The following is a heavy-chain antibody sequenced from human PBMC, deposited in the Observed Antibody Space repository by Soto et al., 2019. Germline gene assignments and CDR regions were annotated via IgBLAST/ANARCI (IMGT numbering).Heavy chain of an antibody. CDR1: GGSFSGYY. J-gene: IGHJ4*02. CDR2: INHSGST. V-gene: IGHV4-34*01. CDR3: ARAIVVVPAATIHQAFDY. D-gene: IGHD2-2*01. Sequence: SEILSLTCAVYGGSFSGYYWSWIRQPPGKGLEWIGEINHSGSTNYNPSLKSRVTISVDTSKNQFSLKLSSVTAADTAVYYCARAIVVVPAATIHQAFDYWGQGTLVTVSS.